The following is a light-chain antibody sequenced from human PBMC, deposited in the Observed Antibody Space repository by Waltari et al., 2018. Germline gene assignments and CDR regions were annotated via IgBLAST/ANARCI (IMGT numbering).Light chain of an antibody. V-gene: IGLV1-44*01. J-gene: IGLJ3*02. Sequence: QSILTQPPSTSGAPGHRVTISCSGTDSNIGSNPVHWYQQLPGTAPKLLIYTNGERPSGVPDRFSGSKSGTSASLAISGLQSDDEATYHCAAWDDSLNVWVFGGGTRLTVL. CDR2: TNG. CDR3: AAWDDSLNVWV. CDR1: DSNIGSNP.